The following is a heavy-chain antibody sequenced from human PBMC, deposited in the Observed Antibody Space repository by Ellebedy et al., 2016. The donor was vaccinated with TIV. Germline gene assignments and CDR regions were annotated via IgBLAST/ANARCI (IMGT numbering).Heavy chain of an antibody. V-gene: IGHV4-61*01. Sequence: SETLSLXXTVSGGSVSSGSYYWSWIRQPPGKGLEWIGYIYYSGSTNYNPSLKSRVTISVDTSKNQFSLKLTSVTAADTAVYYCARLVPDASYSFYHYMDVWGKGSTVTVSS. CDR1: GGSVSSGSYY. J-gene: IGHJ6*03. CDR2: IYYSGST. CDR3: ARLVPDASYSFYHYMDV. D-gene: IGHD2-2*01.